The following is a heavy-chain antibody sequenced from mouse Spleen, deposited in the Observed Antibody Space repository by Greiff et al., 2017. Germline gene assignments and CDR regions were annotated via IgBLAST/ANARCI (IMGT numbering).Heavy chain of an antibody. CDR1: GFNIKDYY. V-gene: IGHV14-2*01. J-gene: IGHJ2*01. CDR2: IDPEDGET. Sequence: EVKLVESGAELVKPGASVKLSCTASGFNIKDYYMHWVKQRTEQGLEWIGRIDPEDGETKYAQKFQGKATITADTSSNTAYLQLSSLTSEDTAVYYCARYPFPDYYGSLDYWGQGTTLTVSS. CDR3: ARYPFPDYYGSLDY. D-gene: IGHD1-1*01.